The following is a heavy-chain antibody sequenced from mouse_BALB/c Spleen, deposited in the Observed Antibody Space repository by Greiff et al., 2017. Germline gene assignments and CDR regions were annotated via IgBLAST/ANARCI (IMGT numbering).Heavy chain of an antibody. V-gene: IGHV1-19*01. J-gene: IGHJ4*01. CDR3: ARGEDDEDAMDY. Sequence: VQLKESGPELVKPGASVKMSCKASGYTFTDYYMDWVKQSHGESFEWIGRVNPYNGGTSYNQKFKGKATLTVDKSSSTAYMELNSLTSEDSAVYYCARGEDDEDAMDYWGQGTSVTVSS. CDR1: GYTFTDYY. CDR2: VNPYNGGT. D-gene: IGHD2-12*01.